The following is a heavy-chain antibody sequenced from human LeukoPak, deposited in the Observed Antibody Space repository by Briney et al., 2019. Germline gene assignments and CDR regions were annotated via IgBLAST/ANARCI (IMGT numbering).Heavy chain of an antibody. V-gene: IGHV4-34*01. D-gene: IGHD6-6*01. CDR1: GGSFSGYY. Sequence: SETLSLTCAVYGGSFSGYYWSWIRRPPGKGLEWIGEINHSGSTNYNPSLKSRVTISVDTSKNQFSLKLSSVTAADTAVYYCARVDSSSSINFDYWGQGTLVTVSS. CDR3: ARVDSSSSINFDY. CDR2: INHSGST. J-gene: IGHJ4*02.